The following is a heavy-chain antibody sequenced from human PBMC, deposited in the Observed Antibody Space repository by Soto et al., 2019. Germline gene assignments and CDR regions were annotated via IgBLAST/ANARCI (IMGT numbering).Heavy chain of an antibody. J-gene: IGHJ5*02. CDR2: MNPNSGNT. V-gene: IGHV1-8*01. CDR1: GNTFTSYD. D-gene: IGHD4-17*01. CDR3: ARGVRYGAYSRWFDP. Sequence: ASVKVSCKASGNTFTSYDINWVRQATGQGLEYLGWMNPNSGNTAYVQKFQGRVTMTWDTSITTAYMELSGLRSEDTAVYFCARGVRYGAYSRWFDPWGQGTLVTVSS.